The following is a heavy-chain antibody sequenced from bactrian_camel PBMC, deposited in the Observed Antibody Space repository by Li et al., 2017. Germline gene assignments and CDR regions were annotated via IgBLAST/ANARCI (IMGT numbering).Heavy chain of an antibody. CDR2: IDMAGDT. Sequence: HVQLVESGGGSVEAGGSLRLSCTASGVTRRPVCMAWFRQAPGNEREGIATIDMAGDTTYSDSVKGRFTISKDNAKDRVYLQMDSLKPDDSAMYFCAADDFNLQLARHYRYWGRGPRSPSP. V-gene: IGHV3S53*01. D-gene: IGHD2*01. CDR1: GVTRRPVC. J-gene: IGHJ4*01.